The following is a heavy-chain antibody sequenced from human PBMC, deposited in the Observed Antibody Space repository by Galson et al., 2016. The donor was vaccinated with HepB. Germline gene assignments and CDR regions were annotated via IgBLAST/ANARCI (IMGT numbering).Heavy chain of an antibody. CDR1: GFTFSIYG. CDR2: IWYDGSYQ. V-gene: IGHV3-33*01. J-gene: IGHJ3*02. Sequence: SLRLSCAASGFTFSIYGMHWVRQAPGKGLEWVAVIWYDGSYQYYADSVKGRFTVSRDNPKNTLYLQMNSLRAEDTAVYYCVRDQRLLWFGERRAFEIWGQGAMVTVSS. D-gene: IGHD3-10*01. CDR3: VRDQRLLWFGERRAFEI.